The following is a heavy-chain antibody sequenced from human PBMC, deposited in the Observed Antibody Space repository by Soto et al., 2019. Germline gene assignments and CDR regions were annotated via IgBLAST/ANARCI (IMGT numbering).Heavy chain of an antibody. J-gene: IGHJ6*04. Sequence: QVQLVQSGAEVKKPGSSVRVSCKAPGGTFGTYAINWVRQAPGQGLEWMGRIIPILGTANYAQMFQGRVTITADESTSTAYMELSRLRSEDRAVYYCARDDSNYPGRYGMDVWGKGPTVTVSS. V-gene: IGHV1-69*11. CDR2: IIPILGTA. D-gene: IGHD4-4*01. CDR3: ARDDSNYPGRYGMDV. CDR1: GGTFGTYA.